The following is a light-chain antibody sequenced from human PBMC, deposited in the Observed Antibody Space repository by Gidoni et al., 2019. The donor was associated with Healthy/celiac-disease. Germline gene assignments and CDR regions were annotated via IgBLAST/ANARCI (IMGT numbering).Light chain of an antibody. J-gene: IGKJ4*01. CDR2: WAS. Sequence: DIVMTQAPYSLAVPLGERATINCKSSQGVLYSSNNKNYLAWYQQKPGQPPKLLIYWASTRESGVPDRFSGSGSGTDFTLTISSLQAEDVAVYYCQQYYSTPLTFGGGTKVEIK. CDR3: QQYYSTPLT. V-gene: IGKV4-1*01. CDR1: QGVLYSSNNKNY.